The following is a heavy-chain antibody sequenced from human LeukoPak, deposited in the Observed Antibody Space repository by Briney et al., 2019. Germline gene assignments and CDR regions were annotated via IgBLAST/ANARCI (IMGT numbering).Heavy chain of an antibody. CDR1: GGTFSSYA. Sequence: GASVKISRKASGGTFSSYAISWVRQAPGQGLEWMGRIIPIFGTANYAQKFQGRVTITADKSTSTAYMELNSLRSEDTAVYYCARESIAAAGLWYFDYWGQGTLVTVSS. D-gene: IGHD6-13*01. CDR2: IIPIFGTA. CDR3: ARESIAAAGLWYFDY. J-gene: IGHJ4*02. V-gene: IGHV1-69*06.